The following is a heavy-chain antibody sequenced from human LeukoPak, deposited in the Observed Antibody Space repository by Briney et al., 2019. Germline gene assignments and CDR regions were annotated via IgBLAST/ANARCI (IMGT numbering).Heavy chain of an antibody. V-gene: IGHV3-74*01. CDR1: GFTLSTYW. CDR3: ASHPAFDY. J-gene: IGHJ4*02. CDR2: INSDGSST. Sequence: GGSLRPPCASSGFTLSTYWMHCVRQAPGKGLVCVSRINSDGSSTNYADSVKGRFTISRDNARNTLFLQMNSLRAEDTAVYYCASHPAFDYWGQGTLVTVTS.